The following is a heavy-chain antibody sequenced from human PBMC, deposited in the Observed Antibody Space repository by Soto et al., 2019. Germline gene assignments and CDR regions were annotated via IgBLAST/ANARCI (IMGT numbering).Heavy chain of an antibody. J-gene: IGHJ4*02. Sequence: EVQLLESGGGLVQPGGSLRLSCATSRFTFSSYAMSWVRQAPGKGLEWVSSISASGGTTYYADSVKGRFTISRDSSKNTLYLQMNSLKVEDTAIYYCARCSSTWPDWGQGTLVTVSS. CDR1: RFTFSSYA. D-gene: IGHD6-13*01. V-gene: IGHV3-23*01. CDR2: ISASGGTT. CDR3: ARCSSTWPD.